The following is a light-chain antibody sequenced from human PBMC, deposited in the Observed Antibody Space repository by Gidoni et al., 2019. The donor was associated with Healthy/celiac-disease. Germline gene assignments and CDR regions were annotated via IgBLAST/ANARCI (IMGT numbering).Light chain of an antibody. CDR1: QSVSSY. CDR2: DAS. Sequence: EIVSTQSPATLSSSPGERATLSCRASQSVSSYLDWYQQKPGQAPKLLIYDASNRATGIPARFSGSGSGTDFTLTISSLEPEDFAVYYCQQRSNWGLTFGGGTKVEIK. V-gene: IGKV3-11*01. J-gene: IGKJ4*01. CDR3: QQRSNWGLT.